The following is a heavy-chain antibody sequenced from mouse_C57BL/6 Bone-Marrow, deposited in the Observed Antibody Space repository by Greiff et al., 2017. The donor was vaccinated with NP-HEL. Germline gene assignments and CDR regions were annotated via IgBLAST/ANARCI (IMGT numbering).Heavy chain of an antibody. CDR3: TVYYGYLDY. V-gene: IGHV6-3*01. D-gene: IGHD2-1*01. CDR2: IRLKSDNYAT. CDR1: GFTFSNYW. J-gene: IGHJ2*01. Sequence: MLVESGGGLVQPGGSMKLSCVASGFTFSNYWMNWVRQSPEKGLEWVAQIRLKSDNYATHYAESVKGRFTISRDDSKSSVYLQMNNLRAEDTGIYYCTVYYGYLDYWGQGTTLTVSS.